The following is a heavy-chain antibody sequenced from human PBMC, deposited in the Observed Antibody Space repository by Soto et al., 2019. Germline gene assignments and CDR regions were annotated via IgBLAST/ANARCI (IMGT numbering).Heavy chain of an antibody. CDR2: TIPVFNTA. CDR3: AGGVYGSGNYYTGPSAFDI. D-gene: IGHD3-10*01. CDR1: GGTLSDHG. V-gene: IGHV1-69*06. J-gene: IGHJ3*02. Sequence: QVQLEQSGAEVKKPGSSVKVSCKASGGTLSDHGVAWLRQAPGQGLEWMGGTIPVFNTAKYAQKFQGRVTVTADKFTSIADMELSSLRSEDTAFYFCAGGVYGSGNYYTGPSAFDIWGQGTMVIVSS.